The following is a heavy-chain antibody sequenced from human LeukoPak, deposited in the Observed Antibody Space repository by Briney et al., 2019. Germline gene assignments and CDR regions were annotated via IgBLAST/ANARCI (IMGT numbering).Heavy chain of an antibody. D-gene: IGHD7-27*01. Sequence: GGSLRLSCAASGFTFSSYGMHWVRQAPGKGLEWVAFIRYDGSNKYYADSVKGRFTISRDNSKNTLYLQMNSLRAEDTAVYYCAKDRGLGLTGDEAGDYWGQGTLVTVSP. J-gene: IGHJ4*02. V-gene: IGHV3-30*02. CDR1: GFTFSSYG. CDR3: AKDRGLGLTGDEAGDY. CDR2: IRYDGSNK.